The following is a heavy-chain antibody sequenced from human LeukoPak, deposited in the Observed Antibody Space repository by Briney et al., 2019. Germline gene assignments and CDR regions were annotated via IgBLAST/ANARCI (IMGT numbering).Heavy chain of an antibody. J-gene: IGHJ4*02. V-gene: IGHV1-69*06. Sequence: ASVKVSCKASGGTFSSYAISWVRQAPGQGLEWMGGIIPIFGTANYVQKFQGRVTITADKSTSTAYMELSSLRSEDTAVYYCARGRGYSYGYFAWWGQGTLVTVSS. CDR3: ARGRGYSYGYFAW. CDR2: IIPIFGTA. CDR1: GGTFSSYA. D-gene: IGHD5-18*01.